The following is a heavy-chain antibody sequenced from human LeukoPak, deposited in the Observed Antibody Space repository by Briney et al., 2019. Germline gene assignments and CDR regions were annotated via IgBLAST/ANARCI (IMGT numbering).Heavy chain of an antibody. CDR3: ASSDQYYYDY. CDR1: GYTFTGYN. Sequence: GASVKVSCKASGYTFTGYNMHWVRQAPGQGLEWMGWINPKIGDTKYAEKFQGRVTMTRDTSTSTAYMELSRLRSDDTAIYYCASSDQYYYDYWGQGTLVTVSS. CDR2: INPKIGDT. J-gene: IGHJ4*02. V-gene: IGHV1-2*02.